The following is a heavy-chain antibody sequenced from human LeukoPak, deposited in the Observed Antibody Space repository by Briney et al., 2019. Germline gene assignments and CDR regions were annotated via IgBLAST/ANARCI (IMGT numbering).Heavy chain of an antibody. V-gene: IGHV3-21*01. D-gene: IGHD4-11*01. Sequence: GGSLRLSCAASGFTFSSYSMNWVRQAPGKGLEWVSSISSSSSYIYYADSVKGRFTISRDNAKNSLYLQMNSLRAEDTAVYYCARVAQGATTENYFYYYMDVWGKGTTVTVSS. CDR2: ISSSSSYI. CDR3: ARVAQGATTENYFYYYMDV. J-gene: IGHJ6*03. CDR1: GFTFSSYS.